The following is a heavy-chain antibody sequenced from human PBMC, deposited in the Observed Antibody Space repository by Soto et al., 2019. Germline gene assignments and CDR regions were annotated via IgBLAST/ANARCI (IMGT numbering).Heavy chain of an antibody. J-gene: IGHJ5*02. CDR3: ARDPSAGSGPPGWFDP. V-gene: IGHV3-23*01. D-gene: IGHD3-10*01. Sequence: GVTPRLACAAPGFSFSSYAMTWVRQAPGKGLEWVSATSGRGGSTYYADSVKGRFTISRDNAKNTLYLQMNSLRAEDTAVYYSARDPSAGSGPPGWFDPWGKGTLRTVSS. CDR1: GFSFSSYA. CDR2: TSGRGGST.